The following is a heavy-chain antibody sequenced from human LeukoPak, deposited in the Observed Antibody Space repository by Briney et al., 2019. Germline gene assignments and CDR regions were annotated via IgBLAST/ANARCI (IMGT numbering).Heavy chain of an antibody. CDR3: ARVSVVYGMDV. CDR1: GGSISSYY. J-gene: IGHJ6*02. V-gene: IGHV4-4*07. Sequence: PSETLSLTCTVSGGSISSYYWSWIRQPAGKGLEGIGRIYTSGSTNYNPSLKSRVTMSVDTSKNQFSLKLSSVTAADTAVYCCARVSVVYGMDVWGRGTTVTVSS. CDR2: IYTSGST.